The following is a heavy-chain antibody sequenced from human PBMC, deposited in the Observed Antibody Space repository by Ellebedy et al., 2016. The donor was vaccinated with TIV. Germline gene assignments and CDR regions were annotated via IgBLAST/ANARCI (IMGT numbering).Heavy chain of an antibody. CDR1: GFSLSTSGMC. Sequence: SGPTLVXPTQTLTLTCTFSGFSLSTSGMCVTWIRQPPGKALEWLALIRWDDDKYYNTSLKARLAISKDTSNNQVVLSMTNLDPVDTATYYCARMSYGDFGGDLGYWGQGTLVTVSS. V-gene: IGHV2-70*01. CDR2: IRWDDDK. D-gene: IGHD4-17*01. CDR3: ARMSYGDFGGDLGY. J-gene: IGHJ4*02.